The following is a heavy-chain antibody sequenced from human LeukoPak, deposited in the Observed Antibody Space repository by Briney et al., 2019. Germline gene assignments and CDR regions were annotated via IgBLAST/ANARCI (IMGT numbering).Heavy chain of an antibody. J-gene: IGHJ3*01. CDR3: ARDGSDIAVAGTPLAESFDF. CDR1: GDSIIGYH. CDR2: IYASGTI. Sequence: PSETLSLTCTVSGDSIIGYHWSWIRQPAGKGLEWIGRIYASGTINYNPSLKSRVTMSVDRSKNQFSLKVKSVTAADTAVYYCARDGSDIAVAGTPLAESFDFWGQGTMVTVSS. D-gene: IGHD6-19*01. V-gene: IGHV4-4*07.